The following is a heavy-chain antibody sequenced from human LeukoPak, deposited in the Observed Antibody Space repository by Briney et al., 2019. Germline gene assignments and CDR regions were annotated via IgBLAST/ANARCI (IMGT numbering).Heavy chain of an antibody. J-gene: IGHJ4*02. CDR2: ISYDGSNK. CDR1: GFTFSSYA. V-gene: IGHV3-30-3*01. Sequence: TGGSLRLSCAASGFTFSSYAMHWVRQAPGKGLEWVAVISYDGSNKYYADSVKGRFTISRDNSKNTLYLQMNSLRAEDTAVYYCAKGPVGYSYGYWFDYWGQGTLVTVSS. D-gene: IGHD5-18*01. CDR3: AKGPVGYSYGYWFDY.